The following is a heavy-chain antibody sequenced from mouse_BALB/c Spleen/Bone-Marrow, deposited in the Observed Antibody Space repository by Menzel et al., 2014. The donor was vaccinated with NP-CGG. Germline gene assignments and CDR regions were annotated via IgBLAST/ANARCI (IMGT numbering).Heavy chain of an antibody. CDR2: ILPGSGSS. CDR1: GYTFSNYW. Sequence: QVQLQQSGAELMKPGASVKISCKATGYTFSNYWIKWIKQRPGHGLEWIGEILPGSGSSDYNEKLKGKATFTADTSSNTAYMQLSSLTSEDSAVYYCARTADGYYYAMDYWGQGTSVTVSS. V-gene: IGHV1-9*01. CDR3: ARTADGYYYAMDY. D-gene: IGHD2-3*01. J-gene: IGHJ4*01.